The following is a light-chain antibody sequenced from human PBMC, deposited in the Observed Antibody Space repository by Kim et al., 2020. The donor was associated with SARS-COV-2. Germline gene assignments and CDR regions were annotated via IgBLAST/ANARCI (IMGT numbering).Light chain of an antibody. V-gene: IGLV3-19*01. CDR2: GKN. CDR1: SLRSYY. Sequence: ALGQTVRITCQGDSLRSYYASWYQQKPGQAPVLVIYGKNNRPSGIPDRFSGSSSGNTVSLTITGAQAEDEADYYCNSRDSSGNHLVFGGWTQLTVL. CDR3: NSRDSSGNHLV. J-gene: IGLJ3*02.